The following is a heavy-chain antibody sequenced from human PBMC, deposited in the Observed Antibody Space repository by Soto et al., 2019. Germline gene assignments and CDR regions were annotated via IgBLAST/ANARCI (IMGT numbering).Heavy chain of an antibody. Sequence: ASVKVSCKASGYTFTSYYMHWVRQAPGQGLEWMGIINPSGGSTSYAQKFQGRVTMTRDTSTSTVYMELSSLRSEDTAVYYCARVRRSILRGITIFGVVPTNNYYMDVWGKGTTVTVS. D-gene: IGHD3-3*01. CDR1: GYTFTSYY. V-gene: IGHV1-46*03. CDR2: INPSGGST. CDR3: ARVRRSILRGITIFGVVPTNNYYMDV. J-gene: IGHJ6*03.